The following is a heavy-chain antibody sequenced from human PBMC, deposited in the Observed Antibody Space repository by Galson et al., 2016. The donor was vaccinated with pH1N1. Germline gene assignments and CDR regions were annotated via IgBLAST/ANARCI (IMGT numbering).Heavy chain of an antibody. CDR3: ARGGYCSGGSCHDVFEY. V-gene: IGHV1-8*01. CDR2: INPNNDNT. J-gene: IGHJ4*02. D-gene: IGHD2-15*01. Sequence: SVKVSCKASGYTFTDYDINWVRQGTGQGLEWMGWINPNNDNTGYAQKFQGRVNMTRNTSISTAYMELSSLRSENTAVYYCARGGYCSGGSCHDVFEYWGQGTLVTVS. CDR1: GYTFTDYD.